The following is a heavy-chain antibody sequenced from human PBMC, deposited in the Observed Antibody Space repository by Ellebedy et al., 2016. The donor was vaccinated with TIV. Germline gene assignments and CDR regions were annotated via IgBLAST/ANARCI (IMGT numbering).Heavy chain of an antibody. D-gene: IGHD2-2*02. CDR3: ARDRETLYSMVV. J-gene: IGHJ6*02. V-gene: IGHV1-69*13. CDR2: IHPTFGPT. CDR1: EGSLSRSA. Sequence: ASVKVSCKGSEGSLSRSAISWVRQAPGQGLEWMGGIHPTFGPTTYAQRFQGRVLITADESTSTAYMELSSLTSADTAVYYCARDRETLYSMVVWGQGTTVTVSS.